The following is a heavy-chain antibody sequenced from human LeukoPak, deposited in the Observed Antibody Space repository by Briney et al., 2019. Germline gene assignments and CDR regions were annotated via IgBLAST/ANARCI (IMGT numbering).Heavy chain of an antibody. J-gene: IGHJ6*03. Sequence: PSETLSLTCAVYGGSFSGYYWSWIRQPPGKGLEWIGEINHSGSTNYNPSLKSRVTISVDTSKNQFSLKLSSVTAADTAVYYCARGLKQQLVTYYYYYYMDVWGKGTTVTVSS. V-gene: IGHV4-34*01. CDR1: GGSFSGYY. CDR3: ARGLKQQLVTYYYYYYMDV. CDR2: INHSGST. D-gene: IGHD6-13*01.